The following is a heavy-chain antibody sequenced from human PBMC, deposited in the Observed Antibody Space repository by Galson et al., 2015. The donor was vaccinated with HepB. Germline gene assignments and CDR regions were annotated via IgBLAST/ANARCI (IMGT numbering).Heavy chain of an antibody. CDR1: GFTFDDYA. Sequence: SLRLSCAASGFTFDDYAMHWVRHAPGKGLEWVSGISWNSGSIGYADSVKGRFIISRVNAKNSLYLQMNSLRAEDTALYYCAKLGSQGGWGQGTLVTVSS. D-gene: IGHD1-26*01. V-gene: IGHV3-9*01. CDR2: ISWNSGSI. CDR3: AKLGSQGG. J-gene: IGHJ4*02.